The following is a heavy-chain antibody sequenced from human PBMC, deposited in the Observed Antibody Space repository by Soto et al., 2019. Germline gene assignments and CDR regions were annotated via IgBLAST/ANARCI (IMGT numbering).Heavy chain of an antibody. D-gene: IGHD2-2*01. J-gene: IGHJ5*02. V-gene: IGHV1-8*01. CDR2: MNPNSGNT. Sequence: ASVKVSCKASGYTFTSYDINWVRQATGQGIEWMGWMNPNSGNTGYAQKFQGRVTMTRNTSISTAYMELSSLRSEDTAVYYCARAEEGDIVVVPAAIWFDPWGQGTLVTVSS. CDR1: GYTFTSYD. CDR3: ARAEEGDIVVVPAAIWFDP.